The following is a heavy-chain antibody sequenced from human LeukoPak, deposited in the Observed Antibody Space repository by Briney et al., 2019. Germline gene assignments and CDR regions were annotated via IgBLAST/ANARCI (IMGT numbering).Heavy chain of an antibody. CDR3: ARESLYSGSASSDLDY. CDR2: ISSSSGYI. CDR1: GFTFSSYT. J-gene: IGHJ4*02. D-gene: IGHD2-21*01. Sequence: GDSLRLSCAASGFTFSSYTMDWVRQAPGKGLEWVSSISSSSGYIYYAESVKGRFTISRDNAENSLHLQMNSLRAEDTALYYCARESLYSGSASSDLDYWGQGTLVTVSS. V-gene: IGHV3-21*01.